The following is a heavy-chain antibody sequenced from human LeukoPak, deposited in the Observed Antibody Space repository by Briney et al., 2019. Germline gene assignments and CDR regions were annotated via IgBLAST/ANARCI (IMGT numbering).Heavy chain of an antibody. CDR3: AREASFDAFDI. CDR2: IYTTGST. Sequence: SETLSLTCAVSGGSITNGGYYWSWIRQPAGKGLEWIGRIYTTGSTNYNPSLKSRVTISVDTSKNQFSLKLSSVTAADTAVYYCAREASFDAFDIWGQGTMVTVSS. D-gene: IGHD3-10*01. V-gene: IGHV4-61*02. CDR1: GGSITNGGYY. J-gene: IGHJ3*02.